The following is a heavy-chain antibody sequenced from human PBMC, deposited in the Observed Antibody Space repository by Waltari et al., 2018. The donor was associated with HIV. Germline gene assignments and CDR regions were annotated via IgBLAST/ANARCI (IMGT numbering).Heavy chain of an antibody. J-gene: IGHJ4*02. V-gene: IGHV3-23*04. Sequence: EVQLVESGGGFVQPGGSLRLSCAASGFTFINYAMSWVRQAPGKGLEWVSVISGSGASTYYADSVKGRFTISRDNSKNTLYLQMNSLRAEDMAVYYCAKAVDYGDYIYPFDYWGQGTLVTVSS. D-gene: IGHD4-17*01. CDR1: GFTFINYA. CDR2: ISGSGAST. CDR3: AKAVDYGDYIYPFDY.